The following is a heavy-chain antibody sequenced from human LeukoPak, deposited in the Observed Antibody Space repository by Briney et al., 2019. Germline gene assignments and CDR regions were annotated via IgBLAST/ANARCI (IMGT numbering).Heavy chain of an antibody. CDR3: ARDTDTMTTILDY. Sequence: GVLRLSCAASGFTFSSYWMHWVRQAPGKGLVWVSRINSDGSSTSYADSVKGRFTISGDNAKNTLYLQMNSLRAEDTAVYYCARDTDTMTTILDYWGQGTLVTVSS. CDR1: GFTFSSYW. CDR2: INSDGSST. V-gene: IGHV3-74*01. D-gene: IGHD4-17*01. J-gene: IGHJ4*02.